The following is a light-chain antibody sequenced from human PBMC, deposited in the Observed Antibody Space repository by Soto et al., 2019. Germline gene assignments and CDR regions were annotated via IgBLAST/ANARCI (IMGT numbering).Light chain of an antibody. CDR1: QSVSSNF. J-gene: IGKJ2*01. V-gene: IGKV3-20*01. Sequence: EIVLTQSPGTLSLSPGERATLSCRASQSVSSNFLAWYQQKPGQAPRLLIYGASSRATGIPDRFSGSGSATDFSLTISRLEPEDFAVYYCQQYDTSPDTFGQGTKLEIK. CDR2: GAS. CDR3: QQYDTSPDT.